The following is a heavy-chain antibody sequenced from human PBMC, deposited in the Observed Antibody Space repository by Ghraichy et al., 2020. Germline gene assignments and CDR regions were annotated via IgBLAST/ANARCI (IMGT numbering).Heavy chain of an antibody. V-gene: IGHV3-48*03. CDR3: ARVWRRNGGY. CDR1: GFTFSSYE. J-gene: IGHJ4*02. Sequence: GGSLRLSCAASGFTFSSYEMNWVRQAPGKGLEWDTYINSGGSTKYYAESVKGRFTISRDNAKNSLYLQMNSLRAEDTAVYYCARVWRRNGGYWGQGTLVTVSS. D-gene: IGHD2-21*01. CDR2: INSGGSTK.